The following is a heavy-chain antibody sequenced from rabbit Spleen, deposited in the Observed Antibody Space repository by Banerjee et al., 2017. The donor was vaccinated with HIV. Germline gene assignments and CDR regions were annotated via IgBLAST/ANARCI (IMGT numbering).Heavy chain of an antibody. CDR1: GFDLSSYYY. CDR2: IKTGSGST. J-gene: IGHJ3*01. D-gene: IGHD6-1*01. CDR3: ARDAITDGYGAYKL. V-gene: IGHV1S45*01. Sequence: QEQLEESGGDLVKPEGSLTLTCTASGFDLSSYYYMSWVRQAPGKGLEWIGYIKTGSGSTWYASWAKGRFTVSRTSSTTVTLQMTSLTAADTATYFCARDAITDGYGAYKLWGQGTLVTVS.